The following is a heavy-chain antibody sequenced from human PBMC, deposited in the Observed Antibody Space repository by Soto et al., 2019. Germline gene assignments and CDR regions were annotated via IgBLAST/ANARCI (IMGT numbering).Heavy chain of an antibody. Sequence: SETLSLTCAVYGGSVNGYYWNWIRQPPGKGLEWIGEINHTGGTHYNPSLKSRVTMSVDTSKNQFSLRLSSVTAAETAIYYCATRITVFGLLIPPFDPWGQGTKLTVSS. J-gene: IGHJ5*02. V-gene: IGHV4-34*01. CDR3: ATRITVFGLLIPPFDP. D-gene: IGHD3-3*01. CDR2: INHTGGT. CDR1: GGSVNGYY.